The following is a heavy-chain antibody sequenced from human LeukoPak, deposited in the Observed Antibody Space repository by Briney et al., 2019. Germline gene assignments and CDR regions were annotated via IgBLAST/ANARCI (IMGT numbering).Heavy chain of an antibody. D-gene: IGHD3-10*01. Sequence: SGPTLVNPTQTLTLTCTFSGFSLSSSPVGVGWIRQPPGKALEWLAVIYWNDDKKYSPSLKDRLTITKDTSKNQVVLTMTNMDPVDTATYYCAHRPRGSGVGVYWGQGTLVTVSS. CDR1: GFSLSSSPVG. J-gene: IGHJ4*02. CDR3: AHRPRGSGVGVY. CDR2: IYWNDDK. V-gene: IGHV2-5*01.